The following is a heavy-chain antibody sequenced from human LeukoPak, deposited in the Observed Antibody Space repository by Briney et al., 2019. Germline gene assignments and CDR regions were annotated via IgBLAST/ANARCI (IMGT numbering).Heavy chain of an antibody. CDR3: VRERRHYYDSSGYYFFDY. CDR1: GYSFIDYY. V-gene: IGHV1-2*02. CDR2: ITPYSGGT. D-gene: IGHD3-22*01. J-gene: IGHJ4*02. Sequence: GASVTVSCKASGYSFIDYYMHWVRQASGQGPEWVGWITPYSGGTDYAQKFQDRVTMTSDTATSTAYMTLSRVRSDDTAVYYCVRERRHYYDSSGYYFFDYWGQGTLVTVSS.